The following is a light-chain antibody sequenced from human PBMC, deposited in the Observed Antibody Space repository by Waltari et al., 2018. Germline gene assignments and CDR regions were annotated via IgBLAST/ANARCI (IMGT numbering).Light chain of an antibody. CDR3: SSSTSRTALL. J-gene: IGLJ2*01. Sequence: SALTQPASLSGSPGQSIPISCTGTSSYIGSYNSVSWYQQHPGEAPKLMIYDVSVRPSGVSNRSSGSKSGNTASLTISGLQAEDEADYYCSSSTSRTALLFGGGTKLTVL. CDR1: SSYIGSYNS. V-gene: IGLV2-14*03. CDR2: DVS.